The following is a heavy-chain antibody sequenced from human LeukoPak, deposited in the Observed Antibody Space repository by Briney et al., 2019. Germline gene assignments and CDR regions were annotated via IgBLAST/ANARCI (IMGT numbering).Heavy chain of an antibody. V-gene: IGHV1-2*02. Sequence: ASVKVSSKASGYTFTGYYMHWVRQAPGQGLEWMGWINPDNGGTNYAQKFQGRVTMTRDMSISTAYMELSRLRSDDTAVYYCARDPSNSGYDYLYYFDYWGQGTLVTVSS. J-gene: IGHJ4*02. CDR2: INPDNGGT. CDR3: ARDPSNSGYDYLYYFDY. D-gene: IGHD5-12*01. CDR1: GYTFTGYY.